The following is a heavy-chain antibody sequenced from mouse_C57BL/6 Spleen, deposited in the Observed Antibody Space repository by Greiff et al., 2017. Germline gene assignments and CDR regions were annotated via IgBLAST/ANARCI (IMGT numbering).Heavy chain of an antibody. D-gene: IGHD3-3*01. V-gene: IGHV1-82*01. CDR1: GYAFSSSW. CDR2: IYPGDGDT. CDR3: AREGTGYFDV. J-gene: IGHJ1*03. Sequence: SGPELVKPGASVKISCKASGYAFSSSWMNWVKQRPGKGLEWIGRIYPGDGDTNYNGKFKGKATLTADKSSSTAYMQLSSLTSEDSAVYFCAREGTGYFDVWGTGTTVTVSS.